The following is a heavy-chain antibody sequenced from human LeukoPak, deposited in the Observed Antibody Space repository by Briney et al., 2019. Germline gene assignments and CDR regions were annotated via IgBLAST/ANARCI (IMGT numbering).Heavy chain of an antibody. Sequence: ASVKVYCKASGYTFTNYGISWVRQAPGQGLEWMGWISAYNGNTNYAQKLQGRVTMTTDTSASTAYMELRSLRSDDTAVYYCARAMVRGVEHDYWGQGTLVTVSS. V-gene: IGHV1-18*01. CDR3: ARAMVRGVEHDY. D-gene: IGHD3-10*01. CDR2: ISAYNGNT. CDR1: GYTFTNYG. J-gene: IGHJ4*02.